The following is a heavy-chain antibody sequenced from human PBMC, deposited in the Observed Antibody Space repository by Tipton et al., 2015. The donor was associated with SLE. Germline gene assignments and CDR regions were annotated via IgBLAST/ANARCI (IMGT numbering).Heavy chain of an antibody. V-gene: IGHV4-61*01. CDR1: GFSISSGYY. CDR3: ARDPNFGDPGTFDY. D-gene: IGHD4-17*01. J-gene: IGHJ4*02. Sequence: TLSLTCTVSGFSISSGYYWTWIRQPPGKGLEWIGYISYSGSTNYNPSLKSRLTISVDTSKNQFSLRLNSVTAADTAVYYCARDPNFGDPGTFDYWGQGTLVTVSS. CDR2: ISYSGST.